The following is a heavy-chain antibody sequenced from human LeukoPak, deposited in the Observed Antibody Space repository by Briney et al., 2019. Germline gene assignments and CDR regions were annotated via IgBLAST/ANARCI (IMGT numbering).Heavy chain of an antibody. CDR3: ARVYPGYSYGEN. J-gene: IGHJ4*02. CDR1: GGTFSSYA. Sequence: ASVKDSCKASGGTFSSYAISWVRQAPGQGLEWMGRIIPIFGTANYAQKFQGRVTITTDESTSTAYMELSSLRSEDTAVYYCARVYPGYSYGENWGQGTLVTVSS. CDR2: IIPIFGTA. D-gene: IGHD5-18*01. V-gene: IGHV1-69*05.